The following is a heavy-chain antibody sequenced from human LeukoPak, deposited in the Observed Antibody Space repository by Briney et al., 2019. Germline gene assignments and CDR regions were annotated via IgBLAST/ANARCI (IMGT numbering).Heavy chain of an antibody. D-gene: IGHD1-1*01. J-gene: IGHJ4*02. CDR2: IQYDGSNK. V-gene: IGHV3-30*12. CDR1: GLSFSSYG. CDR3: ARDQLGAVLYFDY. Sequence: GGSLRLSCAASGLSFSSYGMHWVRQAPGKGLEWVAFIQYDGSNKFYADSVKGRFTISRDNSKNTLYLQINSLRVEDTAVYYCARDQLGAVLYFDYWGQGALVTVSS.